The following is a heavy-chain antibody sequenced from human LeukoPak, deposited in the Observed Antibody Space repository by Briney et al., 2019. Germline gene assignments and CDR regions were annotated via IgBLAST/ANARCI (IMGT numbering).Heavy chain of an antibody. D-gene: IGHD3-3*01. Sequence: ASVKVSCKASGYTFTSYYMHWVRQAPGQGLEWMGIINLSGGSTSYAQKFQGRVTMTRDTSTSTVYMELSSLRSEDTAVYYCARAAVYYDFWSGYYPPSFLDYWGQGTLVTVSS. CDR3: ARAAVYYDFWSGYYPPSFLDY. J-gene: IGHJ4*02. CDR2: INLSGGST. CDR1: GYTFTSYY. V-gene: IGHV1-46*03.